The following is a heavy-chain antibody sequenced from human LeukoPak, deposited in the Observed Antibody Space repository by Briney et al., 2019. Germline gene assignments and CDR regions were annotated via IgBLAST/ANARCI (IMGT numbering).Heavy chain of an antibody. Sequence: ASVKVSCKASGYSFSGYYIHWVRQAPGQGLEWMGWINPNTGGTNYAQRFQGRVTMTGDTSINTAYMELRRLRSDDTAFYFCARGGSWATCCRGSCTKDFWGQGTLVTVSS. V-gene: IGHV1-2*02. J-gene: IGHJ4*02. CDR2: INPNTGGT. CDR1: GYSFSGYY. D-gene: IGHD2-15*01. CDR3: ARGGSWATCCRGSCTKDF.